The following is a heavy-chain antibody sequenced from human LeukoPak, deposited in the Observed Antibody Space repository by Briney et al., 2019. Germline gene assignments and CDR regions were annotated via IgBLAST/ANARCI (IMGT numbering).Heavy chain of an antibody. CDR1: GGSISSSSYY. CDR2: ICYSGST. D-gene: IGHD5-18*01. V-gene: IGHV4-39*01. J-gene: IGHJ4*02. CDR3: ITYSYGLIFDY. Sequence: SETLSLTCTVSGGSISSSSYYWGWIRQPPGKGLEWIGSICYSGSTYYNPSLKSRVTISVDTSKNQFSLKLSSVTAADTAVYYCITYSYGLIFDYWGQGTLVTVSS.